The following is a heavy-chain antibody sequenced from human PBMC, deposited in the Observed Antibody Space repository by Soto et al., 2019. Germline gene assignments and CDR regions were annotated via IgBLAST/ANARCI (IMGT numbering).Heavy chain of an antibody. CDR3: ARSGSYGGGYFDY. J-gene: IGHJ4*02. CDR2: IFHSGST. V-gene: IGHV4-4*02. CDR1: GGSISSSNG. Sequence: QVQRREWGPGLVKPSGTLSLTCAVSGGSISSSNGWGWVRHPPGKGREWIGEIFHSGSTNYNPSLKSRGTISVDKSKNQFSLKLSSVTAADTAVYYCARSGSYGGGYFDYWGQGTLVTVSS. D-gene: IGHD1-26*01.